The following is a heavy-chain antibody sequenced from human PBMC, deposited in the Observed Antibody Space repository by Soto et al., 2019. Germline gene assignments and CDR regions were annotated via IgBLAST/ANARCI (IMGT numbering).Heavy chain of an antibody. J-gene: IGHJ4*02. CDR2: ISYGGANK. CDR3: ARGPRSCSSTSCYTIDY. V-gene: IGHV3-30*03. Sequence: TGGSLRLSCAASGIAFNTHAMHWVRHAPGKGLEWVAVISYGGANKYYADSVRGRFTISRDNSENTLFLQMSSLRPEDTAVYYCARGPRSCSSTSCYTIDYWGQGTLVTVSS. CDR1: GIAFNTHA. D-gene: IGHD2-2*02.